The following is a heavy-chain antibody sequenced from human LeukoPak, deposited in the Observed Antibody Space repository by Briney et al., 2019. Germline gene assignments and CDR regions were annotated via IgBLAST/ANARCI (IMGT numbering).Heavy chain of an antibody. J-gene: IGHJ4*02. CDR1: GFTFISYS. V-gene: IGHV3-21*01. CDR2: ISSSSSYI. CDR3: ARDPTSVSNRLDY. Sequence: PGGSLRLSCAASGFTFISYSMNWVRRAPGKGLEWVSSISSSSSYIYYADSVKGRFTISRDNAKNSLYLQMNSLRAEDTAVYYCARDPTSVSNRLDYWGQGTLVTVSS. D-gene: IGHD5/OR15-5a*01.